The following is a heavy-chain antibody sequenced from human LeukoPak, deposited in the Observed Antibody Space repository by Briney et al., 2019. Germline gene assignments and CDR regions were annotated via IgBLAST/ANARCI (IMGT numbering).Heavy chain of an antibody. CDR3: AKWYYDFWSGYLHYYYYYYMDV. CDR1: GFTFSSYA. Sequence: PGGSLRLSCAASGFTFSSYAMSWVRQAPGKGLEWVSAISGSGGSTYYADSVKGRFTISRDNSKNTLYLQMNSLRAEDTAVYYCAKWYYDFWSGYLHYYYYYYMDVWGKGTTVTVSS. D-gene: IGHD3-3*01. J-gene: IGHJ6*03. V-gene: IGHV3-23*01. CDR2: ISGSGGST.